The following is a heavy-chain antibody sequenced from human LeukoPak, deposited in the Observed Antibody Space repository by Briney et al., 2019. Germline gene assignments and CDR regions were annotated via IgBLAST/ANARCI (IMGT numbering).Heavy chain of an antibody. D-gene: IGHD4-17*01. J-gene: IGHJ4*02. CDR2: IYYSGST. V-gene: IGHV4-39*01. CDR1: GGSISSSSYY. CDR3: ARGHGDSQYGYYFDY. Sequence: PSETLSLTCTVSGGSISSSSYYWGWIRQPPGKGLEWIGSIYYSGSTYYNPSLKSRVTISVDTSKNQFSLKLSSVTAADTAVYYCARGHGDSQYGYYFDYWGQGTLVTVSS.